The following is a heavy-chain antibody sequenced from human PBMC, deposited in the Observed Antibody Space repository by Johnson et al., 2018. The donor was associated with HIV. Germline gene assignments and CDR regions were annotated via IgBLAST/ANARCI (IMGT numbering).Heavy chain of an antibody. Sequence: VQLVESGGGVVQPGGSLRLSCAASGFTFSSYAMSWVRQAPGKGLEWVSAISGSGGSTYYADSVKGRFTISRDNSKNTLYLRMNSLRAEDTAVYLCAKERGKRWLHPRDAFDILGQGTMVTVSS. CDR2: ISGSGGST. CDR1: GFTFSSYA. D-gene: IGHD5-24*01. CDR3: AKERGKRWLHPRDAFDI. V-gene: IGHV3-23*04. J-gene: IGHJ3*02.